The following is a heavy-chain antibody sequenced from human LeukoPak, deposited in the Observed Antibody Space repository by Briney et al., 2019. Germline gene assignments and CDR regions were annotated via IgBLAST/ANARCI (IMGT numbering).Heavy chain of an antibody. CDR2: IHPSGST. Sequence: PSETLSLTCAIYGGSFSHYYWSWIRQPPGKGLERVGEIHPSGSTSFNPSLESRVSISKDTSKNQFSLKLTSVTAADTAVYYCSRGSDESKTGDYWGQGTLVTVSS. CDR3: SRGSDESKTGDY. CDR1: GGSFSHYY. D-gene: IGHD6-25*01. V-gene: IGHV4-34*01. J-gene: IGHJ4*02.